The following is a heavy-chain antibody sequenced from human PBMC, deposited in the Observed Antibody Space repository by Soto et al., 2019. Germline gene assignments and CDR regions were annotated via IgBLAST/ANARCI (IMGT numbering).Heavy chain of an antibody. D-gene: IGHD2-2*01. CDR1: GFSFSSYA. CDR3: AKAFSSTEAGPNWFDP. J-gene: IGHJ5*02. CDR2: ISGSGGST. Sequence: PGGSLRLSCAASGFSFSSYAMSWVRQAPGKGLEWVSAISGSGGSTYYADSVKGRFTISRDNSKNTLYLQMNSLRAEDTAVYYCAKAFSSTEAGPNWFDPWGQGTLVTVSS. V-gene: IGHV3-23*01.